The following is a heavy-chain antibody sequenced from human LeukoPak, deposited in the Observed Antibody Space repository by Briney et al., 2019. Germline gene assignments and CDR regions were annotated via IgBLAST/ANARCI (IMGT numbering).Heavy chain of an antibody. CDR2: INHSGST. V-gene: IGHV4-34*01. CDR1: GGSFSGYY. J-gene: IGHJ6*03. Sequence: SETLSLTCAVYGGSFSGYYWSWTRQPPGKGLEWIGEINHSGSTNYNPSLKSRVTISVDTSKNQFSLKLSSVTAADTAVYYCARAGRIPRYYYYYMDVWGKGTTVTVSS. CDR3: ARAGRIPRYYYYYMDV. D-gene: IGHD3-10*01.